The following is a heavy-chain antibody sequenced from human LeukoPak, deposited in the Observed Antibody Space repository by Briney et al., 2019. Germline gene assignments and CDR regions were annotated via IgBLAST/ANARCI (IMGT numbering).Heavy chain of an antibody. CDR2: ISAYNGNT. CDR1: GYTFTSYG. Sequence: WASVKVSCKASGYTFTSYGISWVRQSPGQGLEWMGRISAYNGNTNYAQKLQGRVTMTTDTSTSTAYMELRSLRSDDTAVYYCARLRGGTGTGDYWGQGTLVTVSS. J-gene: IGHJ4*02. V-gene: IGHV1-18*01. CDR3: ARLRGGTGTGDY. D-gene: IGHD1-1*01.